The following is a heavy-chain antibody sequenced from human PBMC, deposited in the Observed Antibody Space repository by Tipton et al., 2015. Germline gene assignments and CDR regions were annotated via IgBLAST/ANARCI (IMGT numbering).Heavy chain of an antibody. Sequence: QSGAEVKKPGASVKISCKASGGIFTNYNIHWVRQAPGQGLEWMGVINPSGSSTTYAQKFHAIVTMTRDTSTRTIYMDLSSLRSEDAAVYYCAGVPIDHVVSPAYFRVDYYGMDVWGQGTTVTVSS. CDR3: AGVPIDHVVSPAYFRVDYYGMDV. D-gene: IGHD3-16*01. J-gene: IGHJ6*02. CDR2: INPSGSST. CDR1: GGIFTNYN. V-gene: IGHV1-46*03.